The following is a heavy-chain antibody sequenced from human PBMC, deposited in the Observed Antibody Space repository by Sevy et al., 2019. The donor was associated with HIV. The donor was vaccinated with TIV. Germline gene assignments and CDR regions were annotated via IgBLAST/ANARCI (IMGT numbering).Heavy chain of an antibody. D-gene: IGHD2-8*01. CDR2: ISSSSSYI. V-gene: IGHV3-21*01. J-gene: IGHJ5*02. Sequence: GGSLRLSCAASGFTFSSYSMNWVRQAPGKGLEWVSSISSSSSYIYYADSVKGRFTISRDNAKNSLYLQMNSLRAEDRAVYYCARDIVLRGGGSNWFDPWGQGTLVTGSS. CDR1: GFTFSSYS. CDR3: ARDIVLRGGGSNWFDP.